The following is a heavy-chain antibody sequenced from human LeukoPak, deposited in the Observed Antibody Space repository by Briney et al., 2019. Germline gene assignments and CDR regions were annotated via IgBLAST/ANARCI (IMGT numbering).Heavy chain of an antibody. CDR1: GYSFTSYW. D-gene: IGHD2-15*01. CDR2: IYPGDSYS. V-gene: IGHV5-51*01. Sequence: GESLKISCKGFGYSFTSYWIGWVRQMPGKGLDWMGIIYPGDSYSRYSPSFQGQDTVSADKSINTAYLQWSSLKASDTAMYYCASLRLYSDAFDIWGQGTMVTVSS. CDR3: ASLRLYSDAFDI. J-gene: IGHJ3*02.